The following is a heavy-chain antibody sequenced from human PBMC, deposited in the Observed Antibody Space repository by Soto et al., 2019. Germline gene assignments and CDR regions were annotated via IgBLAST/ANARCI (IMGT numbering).Heavy chain of an antibody. Sequence: QVQLQESGPGLVKPSETLSLTCTVSGGSISSYYWSWIRQPPGKGLEWIGYIYYSGSTNYNPSLKSRVTISVDTSKNQFSLKLSSVTAADTAVYYCARQVAGDFDYWGQGTLVTVSS. D-gene: IGHD6-19*01. CDR2: IYYSGST. CDR1: GGSISSYY. V-gene: IGHV4-59*08. CDR3: ARQVAGDFDY. J-gene: IGHJ4*02.